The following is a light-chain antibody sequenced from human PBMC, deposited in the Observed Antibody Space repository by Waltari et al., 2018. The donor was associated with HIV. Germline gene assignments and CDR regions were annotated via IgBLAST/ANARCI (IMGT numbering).Light chain of an antibody. CDR1: SSNIGAGYD. J-gene: IGLJ2*01. V-gene: IGLV1-40*01. CDR3: QFYDSSLSAYVV. CDR2: ANI. Sequence: QSVLTQPPSVSGAPGQRVTISCTGTSSNIGAGYDVHWYQQLPGTAPKLLIYANIHRPSGVPDRFSVSKSATSASLAITGLQAEDEADYFCQFYDSSLSAYVVFGGGTKLTVL.